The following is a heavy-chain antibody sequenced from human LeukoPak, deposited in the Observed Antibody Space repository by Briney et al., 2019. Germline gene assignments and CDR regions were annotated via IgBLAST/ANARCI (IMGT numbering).Heavy chain of an antibody. J-gene: IGHJ4*02. V-gene: IGHV3-23*01. CDR3: SKDRQGGGGWYLFDY. CDR2: ISDSGGSS. Sequence: GGSLRLSCAASGFTFSNAWMSWVRQAPGKGLEWVSGISDSGGSSTYADSVKGRFTISRDNSKNTLYLEMNSLRAEDTAVYYCSKDRQGGGGWYLFDYWGQGTLVTVSS. CDR1: GFTFSNAW. D-gene: IGHD6-19*01.